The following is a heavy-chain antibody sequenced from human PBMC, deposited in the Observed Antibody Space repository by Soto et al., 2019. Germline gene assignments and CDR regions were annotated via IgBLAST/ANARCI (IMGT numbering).Heavy chain of an antibody. J-gene: IGHJ4*02. CDR2: ISSSGSTI. Sequence: GGSLRLSCAASGFTFSDYYMSWIRQAPGKGLEWVSYISSSGSTIYYADSVKGRFTISRDNAKNSLYLQMNSLRAEDTAVYYCARYGRPYYDFWSGYFLTNNFDYWGQGTLVTVSS. CDR3: ARYGRPYYDFWSGYFLTNNFDY. V-gene: IGHV3-11*01. D-gene: IGHD3-3*01. CDR1: GFTFSDYY.